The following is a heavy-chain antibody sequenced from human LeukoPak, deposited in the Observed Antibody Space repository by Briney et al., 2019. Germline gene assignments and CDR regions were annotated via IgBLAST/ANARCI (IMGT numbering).Heavy chain of an antibody. J-gene: IGHJ6*03. CDR2: IIPIFGTA. D-gene: IGHD6-13*01. CDR3: AREPVYSSSWYRVYYHYMDV. CDR1: GGTFSSYA. Sequence: GASVKVSCKASGGTFSSYAISWVRQAPGQGLEWMGGIIPIFGTANYAQKFQGRVTITADESTSTAYMELSSLRSEDTAVYYCAREPVYSSSWYRVYYHYMDVWGKGTTVTVSS. V-gene: IGHV1-69*13.